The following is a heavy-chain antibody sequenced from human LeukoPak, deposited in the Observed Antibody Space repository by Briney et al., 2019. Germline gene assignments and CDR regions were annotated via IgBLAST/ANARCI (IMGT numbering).Heavy chain of an antibody. V-gene: IGHV6-1*01. CDR1: GDSVSSNSAA. D-gene: IGHD3-22*01. CDR3: ARDIDSSPPHFDY. CDR2: TYYKSRWYN. Sequence: SQTLSLTCAISGDSVSSNSAAWNWIRQSPSRGLEWLGRTYYKSRWYNDYAVSVKSRITINPDTSKNQFSLQLDSLTPEDTAVYYCARDIDSSPPHFDYWGQGTLVTVSS. J-gene: IGHJ4*02.